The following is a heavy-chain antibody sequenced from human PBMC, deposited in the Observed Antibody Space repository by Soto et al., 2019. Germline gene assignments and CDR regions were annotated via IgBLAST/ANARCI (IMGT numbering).Heavy chain of an antibody. CDR2: ISSSSSYI. Sequence: EVQLVEAGGGLAKPGGSLRLSWAASGFTFSSYSMNWVRQAPGKGLEWVSSISSSSSYIYYADSVKGRFTISRDNAKNSLYLQMNSLRAEDTAVDYCARDWTFQIMDVWGQGTTVTVS. CDR3: ARDWTFQIMDV. V-gene: IGHV3-21*01. D-gene: IGHD1-1*01. CDR1: GFTFSSYS. J-gene: IGHJ6*02.